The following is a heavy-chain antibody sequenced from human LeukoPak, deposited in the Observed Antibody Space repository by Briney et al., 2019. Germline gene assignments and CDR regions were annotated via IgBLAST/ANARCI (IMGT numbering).Heavy chain of an antibody. J-gene: IGHJ4*02. D-gene: IGHD3-22*01. CDR2: IIPIFGTA. CDR3: ARGNYYDSSGYYLGY. Sequence: ASVEVSCKASGGTFSSYAISWVRQAPGQGLEWMGGIIPIFGTANYAQKFQGRVTITADESTSTAYMELSSLRSEDTAVYYCARGNYYDSSGYYLGYWGQGTLVTVSS. CDR1: GGTFSSYA. V-gene: IGHV1-69*01.